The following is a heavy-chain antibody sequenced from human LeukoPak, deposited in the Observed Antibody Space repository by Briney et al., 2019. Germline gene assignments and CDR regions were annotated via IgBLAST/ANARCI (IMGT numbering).Heavy chain of an antibody. CDR2: ISYSSSTI. Sequence: GGSLRLSCAASGFTFSTYGMSWVRQAPGKGLEWVSYISYSSSTIYYADSVKGRFTISRDNAKNSLYLQMNSLRDEDTAVYYCARRITMVRGVIPYFDNWGQGTLVTVSS. CDR1: GFTFSTYG. V-gene: IGHV3-48*02. J-gene: IGHJ4*02. D-gene: IGHD3-10*01. CDR3: ARRITMVRGVIPYFDN.